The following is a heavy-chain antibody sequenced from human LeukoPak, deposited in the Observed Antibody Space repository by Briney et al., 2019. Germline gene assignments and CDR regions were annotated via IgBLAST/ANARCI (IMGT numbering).Heavy chain of an antibody. CDR2: IFYIGST. Sequence: KPSETLSLTCTVSGGSISSYYWSWIRQPPGKGLEWIGYIFYIGSTNYNPSLKSRVTISVDTSKNQFSLQLSSVTAADTAVYYCARQGNTVIIDYWGQGTLVTVSS. CDR1: GGSISSYY. CDR3: ARQGNTVIIDY. J-gene: IGHJ4*02. V-gene: IGHV4-59*08. D-gene: IGHD4-17*01.